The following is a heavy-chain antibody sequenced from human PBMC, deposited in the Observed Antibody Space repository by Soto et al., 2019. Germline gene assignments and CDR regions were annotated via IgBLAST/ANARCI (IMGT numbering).Heavy chain of an antibody. CDR2: IIPIFGTA. CDR3: ARDRGIAAAGTTTYDY. J-gene: IGHJ4*02. CDR1: GGTFSSYA. V-gene: IGHV1-69*13. Sequence: SVKVSCKASGGTFSSYAISWVRQAPGQGLGWMGGIIPIFGTANYAQKFQGRVTITADESTSTAYMELSSLRSEDTAVYYCARDRGIAAAGTTTYDYWGQGTLVTVSS. D-gene: IGHD6-13*01.